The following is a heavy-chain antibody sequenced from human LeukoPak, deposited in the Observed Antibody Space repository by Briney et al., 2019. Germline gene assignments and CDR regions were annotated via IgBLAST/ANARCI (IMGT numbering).Heavy chain of an antibody. CDR2: ISSNGGST. CDR3: VKEGQYSSGWYFYGWLDP. CDR1: GFTFSSYA. V-gene: IGHV3-64D*06. J-gene: IGHJ5*02. Sequence: GGSLRLSCSASGFTFSSYAMHWVRQAPGKGLEYVSAISSNGGSTYYADSVKGRFTISRDNSKNTLYLQMSSLRAEDTAVYYCVKEGQYSSGWYFYGWLDPWGQGTLVTVSS. D-gene: IGHD6-19*01.